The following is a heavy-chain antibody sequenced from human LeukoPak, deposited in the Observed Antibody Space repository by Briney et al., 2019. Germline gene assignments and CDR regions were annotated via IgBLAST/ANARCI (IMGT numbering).Heavy chain of an antibody. J-gene: IGHJ6*03. D-gene: IGHD2-2*01. CDR3: ERRVGSTSPYYYYYVDV. CDR1: GDSISSYY. CDR2: IYTSGST. V-gene: IGHV4-4*09. Sequence: SDTLSLTCTVSGDSISSYYWSWIRQPPGKRLEGIGYIYTSGSTNYNPSLKSRVTISVDTSRTQFSLRLSSVAAADPALYYCERRVGSTSPYYYYYVDVWGKGTTVTVSS.